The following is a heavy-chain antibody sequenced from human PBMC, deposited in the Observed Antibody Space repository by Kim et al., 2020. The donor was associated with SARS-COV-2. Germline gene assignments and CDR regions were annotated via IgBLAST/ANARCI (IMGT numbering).Heavy chain of an antibody. CDR1: GFTFSSYA. D-gene: IGHD3-10*01. CDR3: ARAPVSVLLWFGELQQQPYYYYGMDV. Sequence: GGSLRLSCAASGFTFSSYAMHWVRQAPGKGLEWVAVISYDGSNKYYADSVKGRFTISRDNSKNTLYLQMNSLRAEDTAVYYCARAPVSVLLWFGELQQQPYYYYGMDVWGQGTTVTVSS. CDR2: ISYDGSNK. V-gene: IGHV3-30*04. J-gene: IGHJ6*02.